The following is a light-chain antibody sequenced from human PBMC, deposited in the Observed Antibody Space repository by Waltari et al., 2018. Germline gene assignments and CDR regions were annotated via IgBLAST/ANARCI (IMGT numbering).Light chain of an antibody. Sequence: QSGLTQPPSLSAPPGQKVNISSSGTSSNIGDNYVSWYQQIPGTVPKLLSYENYKRPSGIPDRFSGSRSGTSATLVITGLLTGDEADYYCGTWDSSLSGAVFGGGTHLTVL. CDR1: SSNIGDNY. CDR3: GTWDSSLSGAV. CDR2: ENY. V-gene: IGLV1-51*02. J-gene: IGLJ7*01.